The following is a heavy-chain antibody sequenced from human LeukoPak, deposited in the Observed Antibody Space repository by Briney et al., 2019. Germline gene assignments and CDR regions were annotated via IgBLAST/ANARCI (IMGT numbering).Heavy chain of an antibody. D-gene: IGHD3-22*01. V-gene: IGHV4-30-4*01. CDR1: GGSISSGDYY. J-gene: IGHJ4*02. CDR3: AREVDDSSGYRYFDY. Sequence: PSQTLSLTCTVSGGSISSGDYYWSWIRQPPGKGLEWIGYIYYSGSTYYNPSLKSRVTISVVTSKNQFSLKLSSVTAADTAVYYCAREVDDSSGYRYFDYWGQGTLVTVSS. CDR2: IYYSGST.